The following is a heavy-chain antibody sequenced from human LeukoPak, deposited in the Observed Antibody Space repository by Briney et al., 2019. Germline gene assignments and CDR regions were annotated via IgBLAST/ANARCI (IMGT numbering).Heavy chain of an antibody. CDR1: GFTVSSNY. V-gene: IGHV3-53*01. Sequence: GGSLRLSCAASGFTVSSNYMSWVRQAPGKGLEWVSVIYSGGSTYYADSVKGRFTISRDSSKNTLYLQMNSLRVEDTAVYYCARGFSYGYSDYWGQGTLVTVSS. CDR2: IYSGGST. D-gene: IGHD5-18*01. CDR3: ARGFSYGYSDY. J-gene: IGHJ4*02.